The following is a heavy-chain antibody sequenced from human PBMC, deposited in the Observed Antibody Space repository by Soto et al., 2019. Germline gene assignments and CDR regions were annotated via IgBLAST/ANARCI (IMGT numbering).Heavy chain of an antibody. CDR1: GYTFTSYG. V-gene: IGHV1-18*01. CDR3: ARDYGIAARWFDP. D-gene: IGHD6-6*01. Sequence: AAGKVSCKASGYTFTSYGISWVRQAPGKGIEWMGWISAYNGNTNYAQKLQGRVTMTTDTSTSKAYMELRSLRSDDTAVYYRARDYGIAARWFDPWGQGTLVTVSS. J-gene: IGHJ5*02. CDR2: ISAYNGNT.